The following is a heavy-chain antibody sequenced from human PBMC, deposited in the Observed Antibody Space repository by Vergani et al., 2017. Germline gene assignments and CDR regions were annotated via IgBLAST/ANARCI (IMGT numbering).Heavy chain of an antibody. V-gene: IGHV4-59*01. J-gene: IGHJ6*02. Sequence: QVQLQESGPGLVKPSETLSLTCTVSGGSISSYYWSWIRQPPGKGLEWIGYIYYSGSTNYNPSLKSRVTISVDTSKNQFSLKLSSVTAADTAVDYCARSMYGSYYYYGMDVWGQGTTVTVSS. CDR3: ARSMYGSYYYYGMDV. CDR2: IYYSGST. D-gene: IGHD1-26*01. CDR1: GGSISSYY.